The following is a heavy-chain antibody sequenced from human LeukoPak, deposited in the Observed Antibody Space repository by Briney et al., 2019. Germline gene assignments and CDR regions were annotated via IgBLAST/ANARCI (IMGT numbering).Heavy chain of an antibody. J-gene: IGHJ4*02. D-gene: IGHD1-26*01. Sequence: PGGSLRLSCAASGFTFSNAWMSWVRQAPGKGLEWVGSIKSKTDGGTTDYAAPVKGRFTISRDDSKNTLYMQMNSLKTEDTAVYYCTTDREDSGSYSHDYWGQGTLVTVSS. CDR1: GFTFSNAW. V-gene: IGHV3-15*01. CDR2: IKSKTDGGTT. CDR3: TTDREDSGSYSHDY.